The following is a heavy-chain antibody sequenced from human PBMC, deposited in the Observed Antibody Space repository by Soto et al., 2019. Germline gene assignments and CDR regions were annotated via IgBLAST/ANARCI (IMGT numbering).Heavy chain of an antibody. CDR1: GFTFSSYD. J-gene: IGHJ4*02. CDR3: ARALRDPRRSGYYSPYYFDY. V-gene: IGHV3-13*01. CDR2: IGTAGDT. D-gene: IGHD3-22*01. Sequence: GGSLRLSCAASGFTFSSYDMHWVRQATGKGLEWVSAIGTAGDTYYPGSVKGRFTISRENAKNSLYLQMNSLRAEDTAVYYCARALRDPRRSGYYSPYYFDYWGQGTLVTVSS.